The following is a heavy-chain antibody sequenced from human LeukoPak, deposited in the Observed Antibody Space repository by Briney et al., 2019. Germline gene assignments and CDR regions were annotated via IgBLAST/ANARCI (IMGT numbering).Heavy chain of an antibody. J-gene: IGHJ5*02. CDR3: ARQVLLWFGKIPGWFDP. D-gene: IGHD3-10*01. Sequence: SETLSLTCTVSGGSISSYYWSWIRQPPGKGLEWIGYIYYSGSTNYNPSLKSRVTISVDTSKNQFSLKLSSVTAADTAVYYCARQVLLWFGKIPGWFDPWGQGTLVTVSS. CDR2: IYYSGST. CDR1: GGSISSYY. V-gene: IGHV4-59*08.